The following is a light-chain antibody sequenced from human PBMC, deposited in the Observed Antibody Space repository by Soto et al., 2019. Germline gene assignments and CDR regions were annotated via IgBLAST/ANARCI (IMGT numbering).Light chain of an antibody. Sequence: QSVLTQPPSASGSPGQSVTISCIGTSSDVGGYNYVSWYQQHPGKAPKLIISEVSKRPSGVPDRFSGSKSGNTASLTVSGLQAEDEADYYCQSYENRLSGAYLVLGGGTKVTVL. CDR1: SSDVGGYNY. V-gene: IGLV2-8*01. J-gene: IGLJ2*01. CDR2: EVS. CDR3: QSYENRLSGAYLV.